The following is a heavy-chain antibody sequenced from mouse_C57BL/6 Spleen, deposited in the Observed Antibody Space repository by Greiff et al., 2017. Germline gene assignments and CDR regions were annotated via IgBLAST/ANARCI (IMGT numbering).Heavy chain of an antibody. D-gene: IGHD2-4*01. CDR3: AAIYYDYGGY. V-gene: IGHV1-52*01. J-gene: IGHJ2*01. CDR1: GYTFTSYW. Sequence: QVQLQQPGAELVRPGSSVKLSCKASGYTFTSYWMHWVKPRPIQGLEWIGNIDPSDSETHYNQKFKDKATLTVDKSSSTAYMQLSSLTSEDSAVYYCAAIYYDYGGYWGQGTTLTVSS. CDR2: IDPSDSET.